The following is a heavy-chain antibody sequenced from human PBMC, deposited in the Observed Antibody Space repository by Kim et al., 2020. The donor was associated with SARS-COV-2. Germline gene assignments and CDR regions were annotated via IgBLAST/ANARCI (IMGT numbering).Heavy chain of an antibody. D-gene: IGHD6-19*01. J-gene: IGHJ5*02. Sequence: SETLSLTCTVSGGSISSSSYYWGWIRQPPGKGLEWIGSIYYRGSIHYNPSLKSRVTISVDTSKNQFSLKLTSVTAADTAVYYCATNGVAGSNWFDPWGHGTLVTVSS. V-gene: IGHV4-39*01. CDR2: IYYRGSI. CDR1: GGSISSSSYY. CDR3: ATNGVAGSNWFDP.